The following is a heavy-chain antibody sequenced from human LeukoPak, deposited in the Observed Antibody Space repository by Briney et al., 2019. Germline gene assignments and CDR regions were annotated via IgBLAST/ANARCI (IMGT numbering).Heavy chain of an antibody. CDR1: GYTFTSYD. V-gene: IGHV1-8*01. CDR3: ARVPLRTYYXFWSGSVAAGDH. Sequence: GASVKVSCKASGYTFTSYDINWVRQATGQGLEWMGWMNPNSGNTGYAQKFQGRVTMTRNTSISTAYMELSSLRSEDTAVYYCARVPLRTYYXFWSGSVAAGDHWGQGTLVTVSS. D-gene: IGHD3-3*01. CDR2: MNPNSGNT. J-gene: IGHJ4*02.